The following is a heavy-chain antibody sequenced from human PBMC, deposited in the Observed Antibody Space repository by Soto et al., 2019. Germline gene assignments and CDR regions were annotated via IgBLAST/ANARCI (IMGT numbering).Heavy chain of an antibody. CDR1: GFIFTNYA. CDR2: IDGRGNSA. D-gene: IGHD5-12*01. V-gene: IGHV3-23*01. J-gene: IGHJ3*01. Sequence: EVQVSESGGGLVRPGGSLRLSCAASGFIFTNYAMNWVRQAPGKGLEWVSVIDGRGNSAYYADSVQGRFTISRDNSKNTLSLQMSSLTADDTAIYYCVREGRGSFDFWGRGTMVTVSS. CDR3: VREGRGSFDF.